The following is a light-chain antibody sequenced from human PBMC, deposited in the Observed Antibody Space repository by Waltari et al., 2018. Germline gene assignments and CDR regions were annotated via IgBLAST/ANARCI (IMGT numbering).Light chain of an antibody. J-gene: IGKJ1*01. CDR3: QQYNNWPRT. Sequence: EIVMTQSPATLSVSPGERATLSCRASQSVSSNLAWYQQKPGQAPRFLIYGASTRATGSPARFSGSGSGTEFTLTISSLQSEDFAVYYCQQYNNWPRTFGQGTKVESK. V-gene: IGKV3-15*01. CDR2: GAS. CDR1: QSVSSN.